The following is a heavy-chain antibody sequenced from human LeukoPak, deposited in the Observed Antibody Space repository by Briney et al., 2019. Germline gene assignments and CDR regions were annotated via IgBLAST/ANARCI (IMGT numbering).Heavy chain of an antibody. J-gene: IGHJ4*02. CDR2: IYYSGSP. V-gene: IGHV4-59*01. CDR1: GRSISSYY. Sequence: PSETLSLICTVSGRSISSYYWSWIRHPPGKRLEWFGHIYYSGSPNYNPSLKSRVTISVDTSKHQFSLKLSSVTAADTAVYYCASRSSIWSGYQDTLYYFDSWGQGTLVTVSS. D-gene: IGHD3-3*01. CDR3: ASRSSIWSGYQDTLYYFDS.